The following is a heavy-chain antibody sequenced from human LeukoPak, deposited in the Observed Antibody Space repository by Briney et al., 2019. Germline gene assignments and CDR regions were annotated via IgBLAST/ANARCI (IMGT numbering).Heavy chain of an antibody. D-gene: IGHD3-9*01. J-gene: IGHJ4*02. CDR2: ISSSGSTI. Sequence: PGGSLRLSCAASGFTFSSYEMNWVRQAPGKGLEWVSYISSSGSTIYYADFVKGRFTISRDNSKNTLYLQMNSLRAEDTAVYYCAKVGRLRYFDWLSKVWDYWGQGTLVTVSS. V-gene: IGHV3-48*03. CDR3: AKVGRLRYFDWLSKVWDY. CDR1: GFTFSSYE.